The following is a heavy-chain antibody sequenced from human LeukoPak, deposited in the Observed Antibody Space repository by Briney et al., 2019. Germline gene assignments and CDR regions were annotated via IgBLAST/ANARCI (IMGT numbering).Heavy chain of an antibody. CDR1: GFTFSCYA. CDR3: TRSGYRHPYHFDS. D-gene: IGHD3-22*01. J-gene: IGHJ4*02. V-gene: IGHV3-23*01. Sequence: PGGALSLSCAASGFTFSCYAMTWVRQAPGKGLEGVAFISSSGGSTYYAASVRGRFTISRDNSKYTLYLQMNSLRAEDTAIYYCTRSGYRHPYHFDSWGQGTLVTISS. CDR2: ISSSGGST.